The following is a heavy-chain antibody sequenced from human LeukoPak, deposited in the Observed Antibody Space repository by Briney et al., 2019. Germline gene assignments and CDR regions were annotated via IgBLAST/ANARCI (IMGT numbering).Heavy chain of an antibody. D-gene: IGHD3-22*01. CDR2: ITNDGSST. CDR1: GLTFSSHW. V-gene: IGHV3-74*01. Sequence: GGSLRLSCAASGLTFSSHWMHWVRQAPGKGLVWVSRITNDGSSTTYADSVKGRFTISRDNSKNTLYLQMNSLRAEDTAVYYCAKSSGYYDSSGEIDYWGQGTLVTVSS. CDR3: AKSSGYYDSSGEIDY. J-gene: IGHJ4*02.